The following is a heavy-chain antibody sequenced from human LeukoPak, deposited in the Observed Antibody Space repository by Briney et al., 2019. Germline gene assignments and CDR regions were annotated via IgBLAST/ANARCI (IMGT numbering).Heavy chain of an antibody. V-gene: IGHV3-7*01. D-gene: IGHD6-19*01. Sequence: GGSLRLSCAASGFTFSSYWMSWVRQAPGKGLEWVANIKQDGSEKYYVDSVKGRFTISRDNAKNSLYLQMNSLRAEDTAVYYCARDRDNVAGTRGYFDYWGQGTLVTVSS. CDR3: ARDRDNVAGTRGYFDY. CDR1: GFTFSSYW. J-gene: IGHJ4*02. CDR2: IKQDGSEK.